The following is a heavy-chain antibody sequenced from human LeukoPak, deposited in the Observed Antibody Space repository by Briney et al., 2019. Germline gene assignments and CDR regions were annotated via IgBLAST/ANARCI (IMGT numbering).Heavy chain of an antibody. J-gene: IGHJ4*02. CDR3: ARDPSNSGYDYLYYFDY. CDR1: GYSFTGYY. CDR2: INPKTGDT. V-gene: IGHV1-2*02. Sequence: ASVKVSCKASGYSFTGYYIHWVRQTPGQGLEWMGWINPKTGDTNYAQIFQGRVTMTRDTSTTSVYMDLSGLRSDDTAVYYCARDPSNSGYDYLYYFDYWGQGTLVTVSS. D-gene: IGHD5-12*01.